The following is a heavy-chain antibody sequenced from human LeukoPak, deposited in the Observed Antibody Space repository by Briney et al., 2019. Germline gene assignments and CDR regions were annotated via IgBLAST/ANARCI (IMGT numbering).Heavy chain of an antibody. V-gene: IGHV3-66*02. J-gene: IGHJ4*02. CDR2: IYSGGST. D-gene: IGHD3-22*01. CDR3: ARDSEYYYDSSGYYYGGFDY. Sequence: GSLRLSCAASGFTVSSNYMSWVRQAPGKGLEWVSVIYSGGSTYYADSVKGRVTISRDNSKNTLYLQMNSLRAEDTAVYYCARDSEYYYDSSGYYYGGFDYWGQGTLVTVSS. CDR1: GFTVSSNY.